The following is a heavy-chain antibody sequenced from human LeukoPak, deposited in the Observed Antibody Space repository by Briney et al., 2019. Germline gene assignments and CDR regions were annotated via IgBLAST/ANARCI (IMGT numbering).Heavy chain of an antibody. D-gene: IGHD2-15*01. V-gene: IGHV3-48*01. CDR2: ISSSSSTI. Sequence: GGSLRLSCAVSGFTLSSYSMNWVRQAPGKGLEWVSYISSSSSTIYYADSVKGRFTISRDNAKNSLYLQMNSLRAEDTAVYYCARDRSSGSIDYWGQGTLVTVSS. CDR3: ARDRSSGSIDY. CDR1: GFTLSSYS. J-gene: IGHJ4*02.